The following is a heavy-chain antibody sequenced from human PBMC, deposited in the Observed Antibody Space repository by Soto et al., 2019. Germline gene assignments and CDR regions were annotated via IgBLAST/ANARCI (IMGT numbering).Heavy chain of an antibody. Sequence: ASVKVSCKASGYTFTSYVISWVRQAPRQGLEWMGWISAYNGNTNYAQKLPDRGTMTTDTSTSTAYMELSSLRSDDTAVYYCARDLKPSPRSVAFDICGQGTMVTVS. CDR1: GYTFTSYV. CDR3: ARDLKPSPRSVAFDI. J-gene: IGHJ3*02. CDR2: ISAYNGNT. V-gene: IGHV1-18*01.